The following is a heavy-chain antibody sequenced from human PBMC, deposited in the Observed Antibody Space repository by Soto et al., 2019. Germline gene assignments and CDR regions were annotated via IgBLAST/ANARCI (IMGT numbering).Heavy chain of an antibody. CDR3: ATEERRATMVRGVIIGGYYYYGMDV. Sequence: ASVKVSCKVSGYTLTELSMHWVRQAPGKGLEWMGGFDPEDGETIYAQKFQGRVTMTEDTSTDTAYMELSSLRSEDTAVYYCATEERRATMVRGVIIGGYYYYGMDVWGQGTTVTVSS. J-gene: IGHJ6*02. V-gene: IGHV1-24*01. CDR1: GYTLTELS. CDR2: FDPEDGET. D-gene: IGHD3-10*01.